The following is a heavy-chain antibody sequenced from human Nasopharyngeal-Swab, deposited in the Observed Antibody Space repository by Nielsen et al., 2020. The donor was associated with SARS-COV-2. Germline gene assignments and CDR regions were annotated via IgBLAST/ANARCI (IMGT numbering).Heavy chain of an antibody. J-gene: IGHJ4*02. Sequence: GESLKISCVVPGFTFSSDAMHWVRQAPGKGLEWVAVISYDGSNKSYADSVEGRFTISRDNSKNTLYLQMNSLRAEDTAVYYCATTPLDSSGFYYGFDYWGQGTLVTVSS. V-gene: IGHV3-30-3*01. D-gene: IGHD3-22*01. CDR2: ISYDGSNK. CDR3: ATTPLDSSGFYYGFDY. CDR1: GFTFSSDA.